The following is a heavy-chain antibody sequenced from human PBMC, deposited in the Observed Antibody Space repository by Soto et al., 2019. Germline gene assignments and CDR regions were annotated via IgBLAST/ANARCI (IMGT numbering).Heavy chain of an antibody. V-gene: IGHV3-23*01. D-gene: IGHD3-22*01. CDR2: VSGSGASK. CDR1: GFTFGSYT. J-gene: IGHJ3*02. CDR3: AITRLYDSIDYHRDGFDI. Sequence: GGSLRLSCAASGFTFGSYTMNWVRQSPGKGLEWVSGVSGSGASKYSADSVKGRFTISRDNSNNTLFLQMNSLRAEDTAVYYCAITRLYDSIDYHRDGFDIWGQGTMVTVS.